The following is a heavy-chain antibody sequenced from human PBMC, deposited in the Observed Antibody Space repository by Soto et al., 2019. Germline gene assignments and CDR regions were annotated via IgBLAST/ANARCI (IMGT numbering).Heavy chain of an antibody. V-gene: IGHV3-74*01. CDR1: GFTFSSYW. Sequence: EVQLVESGGGLVQPGGSLRLSCAASGFTFSSYWMHWVRQAPGKGPVWVSRINSDGSSTSYADSVKGRFTISRDNAKTKLYLQTNSLRAEDTAVYYCARGWRLNWYFDLWGRGTLVTVSS. J-gene: IGHJ2*01. CDR2: INSDGSST. CDR3: ARGWRLNWYFDL.